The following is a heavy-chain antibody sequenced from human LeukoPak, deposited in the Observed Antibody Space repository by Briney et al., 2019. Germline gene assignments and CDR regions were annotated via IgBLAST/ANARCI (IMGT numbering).Heavy chain of an antibody. J-gene: IGHJ4*02. V-gene: IGHV3-13*01. CDR1: GFTFSSHD. CDR3: ARVSSGGGQSTYFDY. Sequence: GGSLRLSCVASGFTFSSHDMHWVRQATGKGLEWVSAIDTAGDTYYPDSVKGRFTISRENAKNSLYLQLSSLRAGDTAAYYCARVSSGGGQSTYFDYWGRGTLVTVSS. CDR2: IDTAGDT. D-gene: IGHD1-26*01.